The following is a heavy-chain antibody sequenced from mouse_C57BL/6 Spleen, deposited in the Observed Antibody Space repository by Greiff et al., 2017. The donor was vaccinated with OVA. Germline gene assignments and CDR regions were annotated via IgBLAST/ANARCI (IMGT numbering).Heavy chain of an antibody. J-gene: IGHJ2*01. V-gene: IGHV1-64*01. CDR2: IHPNSGST. D-gene: IGHD1-1*01. CDR1: GYTFTSYW. CDR3: AGGAITTVVAPFDY. Sequence: QVQLQQPGAELVKPGASVKLSCKASGYTFTSYWMNWVKQRPGQGLEWIGLIHPNSGSTNYNEKFKSKATLTVDKSSSTAYMQLSSLTSEDSAVYYCAGGAITTVVAPFDYWGQGTTLTVSS.